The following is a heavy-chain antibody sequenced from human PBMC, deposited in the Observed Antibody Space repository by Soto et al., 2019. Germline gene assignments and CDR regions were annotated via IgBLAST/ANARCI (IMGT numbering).Heavy chain of an antibody. Sequence: EVQLLESGGGLVQPGGSLRLSCAASGFTFSSYAMSWVRQAPGKGLEWVSAISGSGGSTYYADSVKGRFTISRDNSKNTLYLQMNSLRAEDTDVYYCAKDGYCSSTSCGNFDYWGQGTLVTVSS. V-gene: IGHV3-23*01. CDR1: GFTFSSYA. CDR3: AKDGYCSSTSCGNFDY. CDR2: ISGSGGST. D-gene: IGHD2-2*03. J-gene: IGHJ4*02.